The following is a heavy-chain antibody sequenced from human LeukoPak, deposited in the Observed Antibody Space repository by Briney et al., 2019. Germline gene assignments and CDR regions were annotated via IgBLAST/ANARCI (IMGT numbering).Heavy chain of an antibody. CDR3: AKDIDPTTVTIGMDV. CDR2: ISWNSGSI. CDR1: GFTFDDYA. V-gene: IGHV3-9*01. D-gene: IGHD4-17*01. Sequence: GGSLRLSCAASGFTFDDYAMHWVRQAPGKGLEWVSGISWNSGSIGYADSVKGRFTISRDNAKNSLYLQMNSLRAEDTALYYCAKDIDPTTVTIGMDVWGQGTTVTVSS. J-gene: IGHJ6*02.